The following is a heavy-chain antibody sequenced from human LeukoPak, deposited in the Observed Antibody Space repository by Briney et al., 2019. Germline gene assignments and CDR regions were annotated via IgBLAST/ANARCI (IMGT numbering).Heavy chain of an antibody. CDR3: ARAVRNQLLSEY. D-gene: IGHD2-2*01. J-gene: IGHJ4*02. CDR2: MNPISGNT. Sequence: ASVKVSCKTSGYTFSSYDVTWVRQAPGQGLEYMGWMNPISGNTGCAQKFRGRITMTSDASITSAYMELSSLTSEDTAVYYCARAVRNQLLSEYWGQGTLITVSS. CDR1: GYTFSSYD. V-gene: IGHV1-8*01.